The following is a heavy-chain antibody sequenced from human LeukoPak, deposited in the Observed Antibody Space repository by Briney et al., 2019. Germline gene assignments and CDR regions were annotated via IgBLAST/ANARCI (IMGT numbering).Heavy chain of an antibody. CDR3: ARQGDYYDLFYFDY. D-gene: IGHD3-9*01. CDR2: IYNRGST. CDR1: GASISRGSYY. Sequence: SETLSLTCTVSGASISRGSYYWGWIRQTPGKGLEWIGSIYNRGSTYYNPSLKSRVTISVDTSKNQFSLKLNSVTAADTAVYYCARQGDYYDLFYFDYWGQGTLVTVSS. V-gene: IGHV4-39*01. J-gene: IGHJ4*02.